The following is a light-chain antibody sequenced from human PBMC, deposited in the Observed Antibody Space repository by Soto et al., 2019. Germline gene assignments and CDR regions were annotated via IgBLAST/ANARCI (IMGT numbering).Light chain of an antibody. CDR3: QKYNDRPRT. CDR1: QSVTSN. V-gene: IGKV3-15*01. J-gene: IGKJ1*01. CDR2: DAS. Sequence: EIVMTQSPATLSVSPGERATLSCRASQSVTSNLAWYQQKPGQAPRLLIYDASTRATGIPARFSGSGSGTEFNLTISSLQAEDFAVYYCQKYNDRPRTFGQGTKVEIK.